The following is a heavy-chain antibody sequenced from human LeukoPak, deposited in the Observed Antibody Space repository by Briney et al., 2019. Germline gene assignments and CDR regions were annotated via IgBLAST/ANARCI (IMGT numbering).Heavy chain of an antibody. Sequence: GESLKISCKGSGYRFSNYWIAWVRQMPGKGLEWMGIIYPGDSDTRYSPSCQGQVTISAGKSISTASLQWSSLKASDTAMYYCARAYCSSTSCYLLDPWGQGTLVTVSS. V-gene: IGHV5-51*01. J-gene: IGHJ5*02. CDR3: ARAYCSSTSCYLLDP. D-gene: IGHD2-2*01. CDR1: GYRFSNYW. CDR2: IYPGDSDT.